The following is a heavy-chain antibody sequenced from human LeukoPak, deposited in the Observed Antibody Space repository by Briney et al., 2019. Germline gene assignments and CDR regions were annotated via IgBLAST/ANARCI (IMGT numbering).Heavy chain of an antibody. D-gene: IGHD2/OR15-2a*01. CDR3: ARGSTRADDY. Sequence: SETLSLTCAVYGGSFSGYYWSWIRQPPGKGLEWIGEINHSGGTIYNPSLKSRVTISVDTSRNQMSLKLYSMTAADTAMYYCARGSTRADDYWGQGILVTVS. V-gene: IGHV4-34*01. CDR2: INHSGGT. J-gene: IGHJ4*02. CDR1: GGSFSGYY.